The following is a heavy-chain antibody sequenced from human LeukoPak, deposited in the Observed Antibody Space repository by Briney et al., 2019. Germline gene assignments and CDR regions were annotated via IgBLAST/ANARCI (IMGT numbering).Heavy chain of an antibody. CDR2: IYYSGST. J-gene: IGHJ4*02. V-gene: IGHV4-59*01. D-gene: IGHD6-6*01. CDR1: GGSISSYY. Sequence: SETLSLTCTVSGGSISSYYWSWIRQPPGKGLEWIGYIYYSGSTNYNPSLKSRVTISVDTSKNQFSLKLSSVTAADTAVYYCARVGAARPPDYWGQGTLVTVSS. CDR3: ARVGAARPPDY.